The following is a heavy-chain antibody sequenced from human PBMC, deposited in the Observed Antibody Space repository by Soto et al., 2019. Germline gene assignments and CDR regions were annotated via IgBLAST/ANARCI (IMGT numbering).Heavy chain of an antibody. J-gene: IGHJ6*02. CDR1: GFTFSSYA. D-gene: IGHD2-2*01. V-gene: IGHV3-23*01. CDR3: ARYIPGVRYYGMDV. CDR2: IGESGTPT. Sequence: GGSLRLSCAASGFTFSSYAMKWVRQAPGKGLEWVSLIGESGTPTYYPDSVKGRFTISRDDSGNTLFLEMYSLRAEDTAVYYCARYIPGVRYYGMDVWGQGTTVTVS.